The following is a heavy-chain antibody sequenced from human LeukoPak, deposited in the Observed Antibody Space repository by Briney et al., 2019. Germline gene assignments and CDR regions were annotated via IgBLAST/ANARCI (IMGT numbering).Heavy chain of an antibody. CDR1: GYTFSSHG. Sequence: PGGSLRLSCAVSGYTFSSHGMHWVRQAPGKGLEWVAAIWYDGGDKYYADSVKGRFTISRDNSKTMLYLQMSSLRAEDTALYYCARLWRSVSDYFDYWGQGTLVTVSS. J-gene: IGHJ4*02. D-gene: IGHD2-21*01. CDR2: IWYDGGDK. V-gene: IGHV3-33*01. CDR3: ARLWRSVSDYFDY.